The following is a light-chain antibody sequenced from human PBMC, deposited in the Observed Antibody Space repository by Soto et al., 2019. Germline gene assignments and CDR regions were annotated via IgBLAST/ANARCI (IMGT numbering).Light chain of an antibody. J-gene: IGKJ1*01. CDR1: PSVSIF. Sequence: ETVLTQSPATLSLSPGERATLSCRASPSVSIFLAWYQQKPGQAPRLLMYDASTRATGIPARFSGSGSGTDFTLTISSLAPEDSAVYYCQQHNNWPWTFGQGTKVEIK. CDR2: DAS. V-gene: IGKV3-11*01. CDR3: QQHNNWPWT.